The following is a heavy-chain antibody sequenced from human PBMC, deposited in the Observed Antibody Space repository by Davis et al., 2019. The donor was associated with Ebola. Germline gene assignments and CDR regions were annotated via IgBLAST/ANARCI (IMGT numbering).Heavy chain of an antibody. D-gene: IGHD3-9*01. Sequence: PGGSLRLSCKGSGYSFTNYWIGWVRQMPGKGLEWMGSIYPGDSYTNYSPSFQGHVTISADKSISTAYLQWSSLKASDTAMYYCASLPRFYYDILTGDSDYWGQGTLVTVSS. CDR1: GYSFTNYW. J-gene: IGHJ4*02. CDR2: IYPGDSYT. CDR3: ASLPRFYYDILTGDSDY. V-gene: IGHV5-10-1*01.